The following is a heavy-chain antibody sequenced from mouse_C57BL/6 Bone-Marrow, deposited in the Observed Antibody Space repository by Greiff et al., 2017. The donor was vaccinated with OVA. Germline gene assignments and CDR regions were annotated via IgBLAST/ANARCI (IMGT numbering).Heavy chain of an antibody. D-gene: IGHD1-1*01. V-gene: IGHV1-54*01. Sequence: QVQLQQSGAELVRPGTSVKVSCKASGYAFTNYLIEWVKQRPGQGLEWIGVINPGSGGTNYNEKFKGKATLTADKSSSTAYMQLSSLTSEDSAVYFCARETTVVADWYFDVWGTGTTVTVSS. CDR1: GYAFTNYL. J-gene: IGHJ1*03. CDR2: INPGSGGT. CDR3: ARETTVVADWYFDV.